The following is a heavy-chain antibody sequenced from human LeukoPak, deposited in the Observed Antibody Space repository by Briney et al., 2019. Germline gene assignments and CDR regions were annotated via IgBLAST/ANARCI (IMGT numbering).Heavy chain of an antibody. CDR1: GFTISTYG. D-gene: IGHD3-10*01. CDR2: ISGGTT. CDR3: AKSVYHSGNY. V-gene: IGHV3-23*01. J-gene: IGHJ4*02. Sequence: GGSLRLSCAASGFTISTYGMSWVRQAPGKGLEWVSSISGGTTYYADSVKGRFTISRDSSKNTVSLQMNSLRAEDTAVYYCAKSVYHSGNYWGQGTLVTVSS.